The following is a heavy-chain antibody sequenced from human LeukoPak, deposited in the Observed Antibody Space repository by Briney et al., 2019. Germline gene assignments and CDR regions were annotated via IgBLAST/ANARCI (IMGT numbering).Heavy chain of an antibody. D-gene: IGHD3-22*01. Sequence: GASVKVSCKASGYTFTGYYMHWVRQAPGQGLEWMGWINPNSGGTNYAQKFQGRVTMTRDTSISTAYMELSRLRSDDTAVYYCARSTVVITTSGHFQHWGQGTLVTVSS. J-gene: IGHJ1*01. CDR2: INPNSGGT. CDR3: ARSTVVITTSGHFQH. V-gene: IGHV1-2*02. CDR1: GYTFTGYY.